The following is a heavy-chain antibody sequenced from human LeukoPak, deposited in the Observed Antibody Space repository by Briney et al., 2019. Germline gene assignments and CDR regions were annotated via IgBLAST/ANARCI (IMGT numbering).Heavy chain of an antibody. CDR1: GFSFSSYW. J-gene: IGHJ4*02. D-gene: IGHD3-22*01. CDR3: ARGGGRMVYFDSRGFSDY. CDR2: IKQDGSEK. Sequence: TGGSLRLSCAASGFSFSSYWMTWVRQAPGKGLEWVANIKQDGSEKYYVDSVKGRFTISRDNAKNALYVQMNSLRVEDTAVYYCARGGGRMVYFDSRGFSDYWGQGTLVTVSS. V-gene: IGHV3-7*04.